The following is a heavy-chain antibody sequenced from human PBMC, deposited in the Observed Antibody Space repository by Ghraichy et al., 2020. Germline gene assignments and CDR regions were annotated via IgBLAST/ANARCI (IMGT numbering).Heavy chain of an antibody. J-gene: IGHJ6*03. CDR1: GGSFSGYY. CDR2: INHSGST. CDR3: ARVNNSSGYYRYYYYYMDV. Sequence: SETLSLTCAVYGGSFSGYYWSWIRQPPGKGLEWIGEINHSGSTNYNPSLKSRVTISVDTSKNQFSLKLSSVTAADTAVYYCARVNNSSGYYRYYYYYMDVWGKGTTVTVSS. D-gene: IGHD3-22*01. V-gene: IGHV4-34*01.